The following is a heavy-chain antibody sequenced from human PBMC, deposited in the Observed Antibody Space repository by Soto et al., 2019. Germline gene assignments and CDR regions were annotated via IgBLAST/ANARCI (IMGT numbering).Heavy chain of an antibody. D-gene: IGHD3-16*01. CDR3: ARAGGGYGAFAC. CDR1: AGSISSGGYY. J-gene: IGHJ4*02. Sequence: QVQLQESGPGLVKPSQTLSLTCSVSAGSISSGGYYWNWIRQHPGKGLEWIGYIYHSGGTYSSPSLRSRVSIPVDTSKNHFPLKRGSVTAADPAVYYCARAGGGYGAFACGGQEPLVPVPS. CDR2: IYHSGGT. V-gene: IGHV4-31*03.